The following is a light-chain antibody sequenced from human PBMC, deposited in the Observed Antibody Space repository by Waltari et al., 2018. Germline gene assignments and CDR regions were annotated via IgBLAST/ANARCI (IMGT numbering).Light chain of an antibody. J-gene: IGLJ2*01. CDR1: SGYSNYK. CDR3: GTDYGSGSNLGVV. Sequence: QPVLTQPPSASAPLGASVTLTCSLSSGYSNYKVDWYQQRPGQGPRYVMRVDTGGMGGSKGDGTPDRLSGLGSCLNRYLIIKNSQEEDVSDDHCGTDYGSGSNLGVVFGGGTKLTVL. CDR2: VDTGGMGG. V-gene: IGLV9-49*01.